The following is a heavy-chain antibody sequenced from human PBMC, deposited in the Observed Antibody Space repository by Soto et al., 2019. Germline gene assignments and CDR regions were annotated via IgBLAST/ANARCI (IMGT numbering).Heavy chain of an antibody. CDR2: IYHSGSI. CDR3: ASKFGELLADAFDI. D-gene: IGHD3-10*01. Sequence: QVQLQESGPGLVKPSGTLSLTCTVSNASISSRKWWTWVRQTPGKGLEWIGEIYHSGSINHNPSLTSRVTMSLDKSKNQFSLKTTSVTAADTAVYYCASKFGELLADAFDIWGQGTVVTVSS. J-gene: IGHJ3*02. V-gene: IGHV4-4*02. CDR1: NASISSRKW.